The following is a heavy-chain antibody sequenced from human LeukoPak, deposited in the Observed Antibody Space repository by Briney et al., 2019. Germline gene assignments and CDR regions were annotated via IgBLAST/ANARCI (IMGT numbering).Heavy chain of an antibody. CDR3: AKGRQEWWTFDALDI. CDR1: GFTFSNG. D-gene: IGHD2-8*01. V-gene: IGHV3-30*18. Sequence: GGSLRLSCAASGFTFSNGMHWVRQAPGKALEWVALISFDGSKKFYADSVKGRFTISRGNSKHTLYLQMNSLIPDDTAVFSCAKGRQEWWTFDALDIWGQGTMVTVSS. J-gene: IGHJ3*02. CDR2: ISFDGSKK.